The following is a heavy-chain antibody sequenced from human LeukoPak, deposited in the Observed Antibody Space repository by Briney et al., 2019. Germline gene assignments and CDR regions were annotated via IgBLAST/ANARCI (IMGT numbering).Heavy chain of an antibody. Sequence: SETLSLTCVVSGASITSRIWWSWVRQPPGKGLEWIGEISHTGSIDYTPSLKSRATISLDKSKNQLSLNLTSVTAADTAMYYCARDNERRLTAAGTAAFDLWGRGTLVTVSS. CDR1: GASITSRIW. CDR3: ARDNERRLTAAGTAAFDL. V-gene: IGHV4-4*02. CDR2: ISHTGSI. J-gene: IGHJ2*01. D-gene: IGHD6-13*01.